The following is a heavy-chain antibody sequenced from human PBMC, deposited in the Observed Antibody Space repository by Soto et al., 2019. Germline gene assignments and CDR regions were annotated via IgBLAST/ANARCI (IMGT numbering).Heavy chain of an antibody. Sequence: ASVKVSCKASGYTFTSYSMHWVRQAPGQRLEWMGWINAGNGNTKYSQKFQGRVTITRDTSASTAYMELSSLRSEDTAVYYCARGLAPTLGPDYRGQGTLVTVSS. D-gene: IGHD2-21*01. CDR2: INAGNGNT. V-gene: IGHV1-3*01. J-gene: IGHJ4*02. CDR1: GYTFTSYS. CDR3: ARGLAPTLGPDY.